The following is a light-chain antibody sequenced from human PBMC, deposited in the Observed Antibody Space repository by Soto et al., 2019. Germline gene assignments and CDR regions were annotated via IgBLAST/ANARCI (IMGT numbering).Light chain of an antibody. CDR3: SSYTISTTRV. CDR2: EVS. Sequence: QSVLTQPASVSGSPGQSITISCTGTSSDVGGYNYVSWYQQHPGKAPKLVIYEVSNRPSGVSNRFSGSKSGNTASLTISGLQAGDEADYYCSSYTISTTRVFGGGTKVTVL. V-gene: IGLV2-14*01. J-gene: IGLJ3*02. CDR1: SSDVGGYNY.